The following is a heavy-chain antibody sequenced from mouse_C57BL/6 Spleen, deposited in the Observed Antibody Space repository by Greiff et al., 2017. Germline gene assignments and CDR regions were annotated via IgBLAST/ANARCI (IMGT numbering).Heavy chain of an antibody. CDR1: GYTFTDYE. Sequence: QVQLQQSGAELVRPGASVTLSCKASGYTFTDYEMHWVKQTPVHGLEWIGAIDPETGGTAYNQKFKGKAILTADKSSSTAYMELRSLTSEVSAVYYCTREELDYDSNYFDYWGQGTTLTVSS. CDR2: IDPETGGT. D-gene: IGHD1-1*01. CDR3: TREELDYDSNYFDY. V-gene: IGHV1-15*01. J-gene: IGHJ2*01.